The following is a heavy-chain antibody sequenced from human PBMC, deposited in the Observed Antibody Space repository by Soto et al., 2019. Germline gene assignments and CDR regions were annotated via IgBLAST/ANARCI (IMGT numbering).Heavy chain of an antibody. J-gene: IGHJ4*02. Sequence: ASVKVSCKASGYTFTSYAMHWVRQAPGQRLEWMGWINAGNGNTKYSQKFQGRVTITRDTSASTAYMELSSLRSEDTAVYYCALWYYDFWSGYRTDYWGQGTLVTVSS. CDR2: INAGNGNT. CDR1: GYTFTSYA. V-gene: IGHV1-3*01. CDR3: ALWYYDFWSGYRTDY. D-gene: IGHD3-3*01.